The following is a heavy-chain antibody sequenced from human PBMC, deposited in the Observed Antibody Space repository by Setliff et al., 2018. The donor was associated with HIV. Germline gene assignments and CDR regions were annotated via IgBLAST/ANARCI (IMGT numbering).Heavy chain of an antibody. J-gene: IGHJ4*02. CDR2: IYHTGST. D-gene: IGHD3-10*01. CDR3: ARAGYYGSGSYYRLDY. V-gene: IGHV4-4*02. Sequence: PSETLSLTCAVSGGSISSSNWWSWVRQPPGKGLDWIGSIYHTGSTYYNPSLKSRVTISVDTSKNQFSLTLTSVTATDTAVYYCARAGYYGSGSYYRLDYWGQGTLVTVSS. CDR1: GGSISSSNW.